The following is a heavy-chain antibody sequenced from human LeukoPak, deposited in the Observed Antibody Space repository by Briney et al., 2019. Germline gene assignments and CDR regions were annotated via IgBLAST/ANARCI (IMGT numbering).Heavy chain of an antibody. V-gene: IGHV1-2*02. D-gene: IGHD4-17*01. J-gene: IGHJ4*02. CDR1: GYTFTDYH. CDR2: INPNSGGT. Sequence: ASVKVSCKASGYTFTDYHIHWVRRALGQGLEWVGWINPNSGGTNYAQKFQGRVTMTRDTSITTVYMDLSGLRSDDTASYYCATDYGDYVLGYWGQGTLVTVSS. CDR3: ATDYGDYVLGY.